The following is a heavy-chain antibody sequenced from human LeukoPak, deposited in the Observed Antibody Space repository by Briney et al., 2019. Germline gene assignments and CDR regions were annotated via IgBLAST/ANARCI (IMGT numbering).Heavy chain of an antibody. D-gene: IGHD3-9*01. CDR3: AKEGANTGYRYFDD. J-gene: IGHJ4*02. V-gene: IGHV3-48*04. CDR2: INSSSGTI. CDR1: GCELIGYS. Sequence: GGSLRRSCAASGCELIGYSMNCVCHAPGKGLECVSYINSSSGTIIYADSVKGRFTISRDNAKNFLYLKMNSLRAEDTAVYYCAKEGANTGYRYFDDWGQGTLVTVSS.